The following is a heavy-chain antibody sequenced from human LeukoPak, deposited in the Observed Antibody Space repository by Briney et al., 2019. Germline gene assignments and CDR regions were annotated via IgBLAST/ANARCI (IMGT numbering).Heavy chain of an antibody. J-gene: IGHJ5*02. Sequence: GGSLRLSCAASGFSLIEYAMSWFRQSPGKGLEWTSSITGTSRNSYYADSVKGRFTVSRDSSKNTLYLEVGSLTAEDTAIYYCARGELRPNNWFDPWGQGTLVTVSS. D-gene: IGHD2/OR15-2a*01. CDR3: ARGELRPNNWFDP. CDR1: GFSLIEYA. CDR2: ITGTSRNS. V-gene: IGHV3-23*01.